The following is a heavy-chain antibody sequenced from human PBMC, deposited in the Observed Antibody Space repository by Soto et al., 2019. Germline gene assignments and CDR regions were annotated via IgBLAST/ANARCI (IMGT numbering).Heavy chain of an antibody. D-gene: IGHD5-12*01. V-gene: IGHV5-51*01. CDR3: ARHGGYSGYDLGPPYYYYGMDV. CDR2: IYPGDSDT. CDR1: GYTFTDYW. Sequence: PGESLKISCKGSGYTFTDYWIGWVRQLPGKGLEWMGIIYPGDSDTSYSPSFQGHVTITADKSTSTAYLQWNSLRASDTAMYYCARHGGYSGYDLGPPYYYYGMDVWGQGTTVTVYS. J-gene: IGHJ6*02.